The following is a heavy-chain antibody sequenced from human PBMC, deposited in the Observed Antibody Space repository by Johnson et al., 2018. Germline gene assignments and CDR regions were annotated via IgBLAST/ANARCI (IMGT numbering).Heavy chain of an antibody. V-gene: IGHV3-21*01. D-gene: IGHD2-15*01. CDR3: AKRWLGYIQH. CDR2: ISSSSSYI. CDR1: GFTFSSYS. J-gene: IGHJ1*01. Sequence: EVQLLESGGGLVKPGGSLRLSCAASGFTFSSYSMNWVRQAPGKGLEWVSSISSSSSYIYYADSVKGRFTISRDNAKNSLYLQMNSLRAEDTAVYYCAKRWLGYIQHWGQGTLVTVSS.